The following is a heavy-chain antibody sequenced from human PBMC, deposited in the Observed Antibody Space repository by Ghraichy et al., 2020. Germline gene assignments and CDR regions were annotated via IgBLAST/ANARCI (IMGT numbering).Heavy chain of an antibody. CDR3: AKDRVGVKVSAYGLDV. J-gene: IGHJ6*02. D-gene: IGHD3-10*01. V-gene: IGHV3-30*18. Sequence: GSLRLSCVASGFPFSPYGMHWVRQAPGKGLEWVAIISYDESKKYYADSVKGRFTISRDNSKNMVYLQMNSLKNEDTAVYYCAKDRVGVKVSAYGLDVWGQGTTVTVSS. CDR1: GFPFSPYG. CDR2: ISYDESKK.